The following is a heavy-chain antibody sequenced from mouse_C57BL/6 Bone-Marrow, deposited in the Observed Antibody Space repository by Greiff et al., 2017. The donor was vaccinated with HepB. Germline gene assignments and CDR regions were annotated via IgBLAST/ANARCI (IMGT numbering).Heavy chain of an antibody. CDR2: ISNLAYSI. J-gene: IGHJ1*03. V-gene: IGHV5-15*04. CDR3: ARRSGTTVVAHWYFDV. CDR1: GFTFSDYG. Sequence: EVQGVESGGGLVQPGGSLKLSCAASGFTFSDYGMAWVRQAPRKGPEWVAFISNLAYSIYYADTVTGRFTISRENAKNSLYLEMSSLRSEDTAMYYCARRSGTTVVAHWYFDVWGTGTTVTVSS. D-gene: IGHD1-1*01.